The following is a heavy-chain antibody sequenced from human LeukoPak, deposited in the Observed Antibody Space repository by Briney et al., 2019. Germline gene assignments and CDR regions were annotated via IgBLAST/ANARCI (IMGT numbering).Heavy chain of an antibody. J-gene: IGHJ5*02. D-gene: IGHD2-2*02. CDR1: GGSISGTDLY. CDR3: ARGFGYCSSTSCYRPNWFDP. Sequence: SETLSLTCTVSGGSISGTDLYWGWIRQLPGKGLEWIGNIHSTGNSFYNPSLKSRVTISVDTSKNQFSLKLSSVTAADTAVYYCARGFGYCSSTSCYRPNWFDPWGQGTLVTVSS. V-gene: IGHV4-39*07. CDR2: IHSTGNS.